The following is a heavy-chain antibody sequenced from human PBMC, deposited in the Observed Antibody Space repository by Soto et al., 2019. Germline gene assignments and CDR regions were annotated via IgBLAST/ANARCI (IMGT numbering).Heavy chain of an antibody. V-gene: IGHV4-39*07. D-gene: IGHD1-1*01. CDR3: ARDYKYYYYGMDV. Sequence: SETLSLTCTVSSGSISSTIYSWDWIRQPPGKGLEWIGSIFYSGSTYYNPSLKSRVTISVDTSKNQFSLKLSSVTAADTAVYYCARDYKYYYYGMDVWGQGTTVTVSS. CDR1: SGSISSTIYS. J-gene: IGHJ6*02. CDR2: IFYSGST.